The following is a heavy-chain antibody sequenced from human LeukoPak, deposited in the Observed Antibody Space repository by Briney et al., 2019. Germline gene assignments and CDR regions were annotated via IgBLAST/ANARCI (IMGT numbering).Heavy chain of an antibody. CDR3: ALSYRNLEY. J-gene: IGHJ4*02. V-gene: IGHV3-72*01. CDR1: GVTFSDHY. CDR2: IRNKANSYTT. Sequence: GGSLRLSCAASGVTFSDHYMDWVRQGPGKGLEWVGRIRNKANSYTTEYGASVKGRFTISRDDSKNSLYLQMTSLKTEDTAVYYCALSYRNLEYWGQGTLVTVSS. D-gene: IGHD3-16*02.